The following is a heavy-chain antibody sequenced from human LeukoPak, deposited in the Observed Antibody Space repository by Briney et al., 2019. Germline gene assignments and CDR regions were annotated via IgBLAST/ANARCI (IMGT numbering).Heavy chain of an antibody. D-gene: IGHD3-10*01. V-gene: IGHV5-51*01. CDR2: IYPGDSDT. J-gene: IGHJ4*02. CDR1: GYSFTTYW. CDR3: ARVGPYDYGSGGNDY. Sequence: GESLKISCKGSGYSFTTYWIGWARQMPGKGLEWMGIIYPGDSDTRYSPSFQGQVAISVDKSISTAYLQWSSLKASDTAMYYCARVGPYDYGSGGNDYWGQGTLVTVSS.